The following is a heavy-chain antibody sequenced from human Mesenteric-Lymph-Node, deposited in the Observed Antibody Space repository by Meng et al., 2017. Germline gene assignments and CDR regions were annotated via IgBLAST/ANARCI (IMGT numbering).Heavy chain of an antibody. CDR3: ARTHYDSSGYYTSDY. CDR2: ISSSSSYI. CDR1: GFTFSSYA. Sequence: GESLKTSCAASGFTFSSYAMNRVRQAPGKGLEWVSSISSSSSYIYYADSVKGRFTISRDNAKNSLYLQMHSLRAEDTAVYYCARTHYDSSGYYTSDYWGQGTLVTVSS. J-gene: IGHJ4*02. V-gene: IGHV3-21*01. D-gene: IGHD3-22*01.